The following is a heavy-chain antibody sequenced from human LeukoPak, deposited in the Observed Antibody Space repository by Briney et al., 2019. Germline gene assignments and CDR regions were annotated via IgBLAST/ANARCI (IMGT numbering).Heavy chain of an antibody. CDR3: ARWAASNGGEDAFDI. CDR2: IYSGGST. J-gene: IGHJ3*02. V-gene: IGHV3-66*01. Sequence: GGSLRLSCAASGFTVSSNCMSWVRQAPGKGLEWVSVIYSGGSTYYADSVKGRFTISRDNSKNTLYLQMNSLRAEDTAVYYCARWAASNGGEDAFDIWGQGTMVTVSS. CDR1: GFTVSSNC. D-gene: IGHD2-8*01.